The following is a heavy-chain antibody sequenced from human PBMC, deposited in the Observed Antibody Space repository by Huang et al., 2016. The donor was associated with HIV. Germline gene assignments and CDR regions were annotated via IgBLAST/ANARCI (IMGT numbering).Heavy chain of an antibody. CDR2: FYYSVST. V-gene: IGHV4-39*01. Sequence: QVQLQESGPGRVKPSETLSLTCTVSGGSISSSSYYWGWIRQPPGKGLEWIGSFYYSVSTNYNPPFESRVSISVDTSKNQFSLKLSSVTAADTAVYYCARRFTYYDGGGYYQDDAFDIWGQGTMVTVSS. CDR3: ARRFTYYDGGGYYQDDAFDI. D-gene: IGHD3-22*01. J-gene: IGHJ3*02. CDR1: GGSISSSSYY.